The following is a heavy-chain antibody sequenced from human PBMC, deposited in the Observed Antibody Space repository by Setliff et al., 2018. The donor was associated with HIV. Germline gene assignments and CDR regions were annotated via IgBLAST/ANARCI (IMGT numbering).Heavy chain of an antibody. J-gene: IGHJ4*02. Sequence: GGSLRLSCAASGFIFSDYYMSWIRQAPGKGPEWLSYISSRSSTIYYADSVKGRFTISRDNAKNSLYLQMTSLRDEDTAVYFCAKDIQCSGGSCKHFDFWGQGTRVTVSS. V-gene: IGHV3-11*01. CDR2: ISSRSSTI. D-gene: IGHD2-15*01. CDR3: AKDIQCSGGSCKHFDF. CDR1: GFIFSDYY.